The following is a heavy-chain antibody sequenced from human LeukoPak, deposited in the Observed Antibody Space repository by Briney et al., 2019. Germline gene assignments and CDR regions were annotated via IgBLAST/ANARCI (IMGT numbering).Heavy chain of an antibody. V-gene: IGHV3-21*01. Sequence: GGSLRLSCAASGFTFSSYSMNWVRQAPGKGLEWVSSISSSSSYTYYADSVKGRFTISRDNAKNSLYLQMNSLRAEDTAVYYCARDYDFWSGYPPLDYWGQGTLVTVSS. CDR1: GFTFSSYS. J-gene: IGHJ4*02. CDR3: ARDYDFWSGYPPLDY. CDR2: ISSSSSYT. D-gene: IGHD3-3*01.